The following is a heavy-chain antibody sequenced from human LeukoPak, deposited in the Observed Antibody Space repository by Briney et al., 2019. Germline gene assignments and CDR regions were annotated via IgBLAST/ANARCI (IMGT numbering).Heavy chain of an antibody. CDR3: ARAPLLRYFDWLPPRFDY. CDR2: ISSSGSTI. J-gene: IGHJ4*02. CDR1: GFTFSDYY. Sequence: GGSLRLSCAASGFTFSDYYMSWIRQAPGKGLEWVSYISSSGSTIYYADSVKGRFTISRDNAKNSLYLQMNSLRAEDTAVYYCARAPLLRYFDWLPPRFDYWGQGTLVTVSS. D-gene: IGHD3-9*01. V-gene: IGHV3-11*01.